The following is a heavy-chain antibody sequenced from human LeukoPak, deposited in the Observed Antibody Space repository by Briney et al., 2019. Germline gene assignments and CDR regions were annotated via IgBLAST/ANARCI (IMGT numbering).Heavy chain of an antibody. CDR3: ARGLRWSNLDY. CDR1: GYTFTSYG. Sequence: ASVKVTCKSSGYTFTSYGISWVRQPPAQGLEWMGWISAYNGNTDYAQKLQGRVTMTTDTSTSTAYMELRSLRSDDTAVYYCARGLRWSNLDYWGQGTLVTVSS. D-gene: IGHD4-23*01. J-gene: IGHJ4*02. CDR2: ISAYNGNT. V-gene: IGHV1-18*01.